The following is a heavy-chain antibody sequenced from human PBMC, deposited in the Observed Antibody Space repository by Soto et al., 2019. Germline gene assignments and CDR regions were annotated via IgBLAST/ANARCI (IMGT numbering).Heavy chain of an antibody. CDR1: GDSISSDGFY. Sequence: SETLSLTCTVSGDSISSDGFYWSWIRQHPGKGLEWIAYIYYSGSTYYNPSLKSRVTISVDRPKNQFFLEVNSVTAADTAVYYCARAGIAAADPYNWFDPWGQGTLVTVSS. CDR2: IYYSGST. J-gene: IGHJ5*02. D-gene: IGHD6-13*01. CDR3: ARAGIAAADPYNWFDP. V-gene: IGHV4-31*03.